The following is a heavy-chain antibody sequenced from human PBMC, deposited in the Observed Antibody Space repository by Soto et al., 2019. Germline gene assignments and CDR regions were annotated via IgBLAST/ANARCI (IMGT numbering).Heavy chain of an antibody. J-gene: IGHJ5*02. CDR3: GTHLSVFELLFPPFGP. CDR2: INHTGGT. CDR1: GGSVNGYY. Sequence: SETLSLTCAVYGGSVNGYYWNWIRQPPGKGLEWIGEINHTGGTHYNPYLKSRVTMSVDTSKNQFSLRQSTVTAADAATYYCGTHLSVFELLFPPFGPWGQGTQVTVSS. D-gene: IGHD2-21*01. V-gene: IGHV4-34*01.